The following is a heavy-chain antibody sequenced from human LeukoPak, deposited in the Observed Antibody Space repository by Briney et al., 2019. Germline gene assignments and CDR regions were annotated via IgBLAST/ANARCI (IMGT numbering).Heavy chain of an antibody. CDR3: AKRGYYDSSGFSPLTY. CDR1: GFTFSDYY. J-gene: IGHJ4*02. V-gene: IGHV3-23*01. D-gene: IGHD3-22*01. Sequence: GGSLRLSCAASGFTFSDYYMSWIRQAPGKGLEWVSGISESGDRTSSADSVKGRFTISRDNSRNILYLQMNSLRAEDTAVYYCAKRGYYDSSGFSPLTYWGQGTLVTVSS. CDR2: ISESGDRT.